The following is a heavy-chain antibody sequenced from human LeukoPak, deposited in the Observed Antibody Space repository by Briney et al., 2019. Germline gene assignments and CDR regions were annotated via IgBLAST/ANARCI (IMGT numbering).Heavy chain of an antibody. CDR1: GFTFSSYS. CDR3: AKELDDSSGAAFDI. CDR2: IGSNSIFT. D-gene: IGHD6-25*01. J-gene: IGHJ3*02. Sequence: GGSLRLSCAASGFTFSSYSMNWVRQAPGKGLEWVSSIGSNSIFTYHADSVKGRFTISRDNAKNSLYLQMNSLRAEDTAVYYCAKELDDSSGAAFDIWGQGTMVTVSS. V-gene: IGHV3-21*04.